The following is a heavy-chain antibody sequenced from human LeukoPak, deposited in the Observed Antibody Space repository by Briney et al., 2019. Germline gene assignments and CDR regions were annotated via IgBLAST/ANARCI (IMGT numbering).Heavy chain of an antibody. CDR3: ADSTYSSSWYSR. V-gene: IGHV4-34*01. Sequence: PSETLSLTCAVYGGSFSGYYWSWIRQPPGKGLEWIGEINHSGSTNYNPSLKSRVTISVDTSKNQFSLKLSSATAADTAVYYCADSTYSSSWYSRWGQGTLVTVSS. CDR2: INHSGST. CDR1: GGSFSGYY. D-gene: IGHD6-13*01. J-gene: IGHJ4*02.